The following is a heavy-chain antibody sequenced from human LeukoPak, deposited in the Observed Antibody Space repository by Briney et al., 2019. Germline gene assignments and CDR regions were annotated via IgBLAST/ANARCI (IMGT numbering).Heavy chain of an antibody. Sequence: SETLSLTCTVSGGSISSYYWSWIRQPPGKGLEWIGYIYYSGSTNYNPSLKSRVTISVDTSKNQFSLKLSSVTAADTAVYYCARDLRDYYDSSGYYYDWFDPWGQGTLVTVSS. V-gene: IGHV4-59*12. D-gene: IGHD3-22*01. CDR2: IYYSGST. CDR1: GGSISSYY. J-gene: IGHJ5*02. CDR3: ARDLRDYYDSSGYYYDWFDP.